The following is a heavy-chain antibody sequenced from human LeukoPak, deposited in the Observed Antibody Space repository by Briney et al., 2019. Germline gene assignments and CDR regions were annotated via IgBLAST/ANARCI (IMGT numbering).Heavy chain of an antibody. CDR3: ARRYCGTTNCYYFNF. J-gene: IGHJ4*02. Sequence: PSQTLSLTCTVSTGSISSGGYSWNWVRQLPGQGLEWIGYISYSGNTYYNPSLKSRVTMSVDTSENLFSLKLNSVTAADTAVYYCARRYCGTTNCYYFNFWGQGTLVTVS. D-gene: IGHD2-2*01. CDR1: TGSISSGGYS. V-gene: IGHV4-31*03. CDR2: ISYSGNT.